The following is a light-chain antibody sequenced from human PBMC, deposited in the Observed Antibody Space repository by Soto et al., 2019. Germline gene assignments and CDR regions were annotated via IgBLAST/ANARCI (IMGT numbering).Light chain of an antibody. CDR2: GAS. V-gene: IGKV3-20*01. Sequence: IVWTQSPGTLSLSPGERATSFCRASQSVSNNYLAWYQQKPGQAPRLLIYGASNRATGIPDRFSGSGSGTDFTLTISRLEPEDFAVYYCQQYGSSGTFGQGTKVDIK. J-gene: IGKJ1*01. CDR1: QSVSNNY. CDR3: QQYGSSGT.